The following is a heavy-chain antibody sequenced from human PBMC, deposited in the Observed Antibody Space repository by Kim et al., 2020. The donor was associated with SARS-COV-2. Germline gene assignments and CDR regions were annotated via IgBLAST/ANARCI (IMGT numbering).Heavy chain of an antibody. J-gene: IGHJ5*02. V-gene: IGHV4-34*01. CDR2: INHSGST. Sequence: SETLSLTCAVYGGSFSGYYWSWIRQPPGKGLEWIGEINHSGSTNYNPSLKSRVTISVDTSKNQFSLKLSSVTAADTAVYYCARGRMSRVVRGVTTALHAFDPWGQGTLVTVSS. D-gene: IGHD3-10*01. CDR1: GGSFSGYY. CDR3: ARGRMSRVVRGVTTALHAFDP.